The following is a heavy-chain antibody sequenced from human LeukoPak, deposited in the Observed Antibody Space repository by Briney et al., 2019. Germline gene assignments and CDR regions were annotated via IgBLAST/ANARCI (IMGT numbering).Heavy chain of an antibody. V-gene: IGHV3-53*01. CDR2: IYSGGST. CDR1: GFTVSSNS. CDR3: ARDLKTGYTYGYPLDY. Sequence: PGGSLRLSCTVSGFTVSSNSMSWVRQAPGKGLEWVSFIYSGGSTQYSDSVKGRFTISRDNSKNTLYLQMNSLRAEDTAVYSCARDLKTGYTYGYPLDYWGQGTLVTVSS. J-gene: IGHJ4*02. D-gene: IGHD5-18*01.